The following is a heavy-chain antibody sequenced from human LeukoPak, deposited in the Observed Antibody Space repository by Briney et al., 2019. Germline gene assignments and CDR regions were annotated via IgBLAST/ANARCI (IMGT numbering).Heavy chain of an antibody. D-gene: IGHD3-10*01. Sequence: PSETLSLTCAVYGGSFSGYYWSWIRQPPGKGLEWIGEINHSGSTNYNPSLKSRVTISVDTSKNQFSLKLSSVTAADTAVYYCAREGVIRGGFDYWGQGTLVTVSS. J-gene: IGHJ4*02. CDR3: AREGVIRGGFDY. CDR1: GGSFSGYY. V-gene: IGHV4-34*01. CDR2: INHSGST.